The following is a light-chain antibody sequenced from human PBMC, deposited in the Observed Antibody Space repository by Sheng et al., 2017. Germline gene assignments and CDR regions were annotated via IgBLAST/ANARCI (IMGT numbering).Light chain of an antibody. CDR3: QQYIGGPPGT. Sequence: EIVVTQSPATLSVSPGERATLSCGASQSVGSSLAWYQQRPGQAPRLLIYDVSTSAIDIPDRFSGSGSGTEFTLTISSLQSDDFAVYYCQQYIGGPPGTFGPGTRV. J-gene: IGKJ3*01. CDR2: DVS. V-gene: IGKV3-15*01. CDR1: QSVGSS.